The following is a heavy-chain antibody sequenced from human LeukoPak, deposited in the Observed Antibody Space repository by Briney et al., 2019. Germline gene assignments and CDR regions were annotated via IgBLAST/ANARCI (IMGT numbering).Heavy chain of an antibody. V-gene: IGHV4-34*01. J-gene: IGHJ4*02. D-gene: IGHD3-16*02. CDR1: GGSFSGYY. Sequence: KPSETLSLTCAVYGGSFSGYYWSWIRQPPGKGLEWIGEINHSGSTYYNPSLKSRVTISIDTSKKQFSLKLTSVTAADTAVYYCARHEDYVWGSYRRPGDYFDYWGQGTLVTVSS. CDR3: ARHEDYVWGSYRRPGDYFDY. CDR2: INHSGST.